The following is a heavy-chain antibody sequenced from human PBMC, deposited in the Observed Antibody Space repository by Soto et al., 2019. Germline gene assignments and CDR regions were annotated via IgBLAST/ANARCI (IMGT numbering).Heavy chain of an antibody. CDR2: IYYSEST. CDR3: ARDGYTVTPNYYYGMDV. J-gene: IGHJ6*02. Sequence: SETLSLTCTVSGGSICSYYWSWIRQPPGKGLEWIGYIYYSESTNYNPSLKSRVTISVDTSKNQFSLKLSSVTAADTAVYYCARDGYTVTPNYYYGMDVWGQGTTVTVSS. V-gene: IGHV4-59*01. D-gene: IGHD4-4*01. CDR1: GGSICSYY.